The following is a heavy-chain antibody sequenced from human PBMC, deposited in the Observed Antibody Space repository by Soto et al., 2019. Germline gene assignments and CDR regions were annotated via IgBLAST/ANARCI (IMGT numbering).Heavy chain of an antibody. V-gene: IGHV3-21*01. J-gene: IGHJ5*02. Sequence: GGSLRLSCAASGFTFSSYSMNWVRQAPGKGLEWVSSISSSSSYIYYADSVKGRFTISRDNAKNSLYLQMNSLRAEDTAVYYCARDPAAAGYNWFDPWGQGTLVTVS. D-gene: IGHD6-13*01. CDR3: ARDPAAAGYNWFDP. CDR1: GFTFSSYS. CDR2: ISSSSSYI.